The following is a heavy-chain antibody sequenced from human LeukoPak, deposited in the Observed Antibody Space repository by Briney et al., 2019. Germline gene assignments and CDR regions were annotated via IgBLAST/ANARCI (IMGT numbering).Heavy chain of an antibody. CDR2: ISYDGSNK. CDR3: AKAEYYYDSSGYYVGY. V-gene: IGHV3-30*18. CDR1: GFTFSSYG. Sequence: GGSLRLSCAASGFTFSSYGMHWVRQAPGKGLEWVAVISYDGSNKYYADSVKGRFTISRDNSKNTLYLQMNSLRAEDTAVYYCAKAEYYYDSSGYYVGYWGQGTLVTVSS. D-gene: IGHD3-22*01. J-gene: IGHJ4*02.